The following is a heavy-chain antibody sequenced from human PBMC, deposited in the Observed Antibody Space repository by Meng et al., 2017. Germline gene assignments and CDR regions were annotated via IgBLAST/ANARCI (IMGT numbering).Heavy chain of an antibody. Sequence: QVQLTQGGAGLLKPSETLSLTCAAYGGSFSGYYWSWIRQPPGKGLEWIGEINHSGSTNYNPSLKSRVTISVDTSKNQFSLKLSSVTAADTAVYYCARGVQCSTSCYIDYWGQGTLVTVSS. CDR1: GGSFSGYY. J-gene: IGHJ4*02. D-gene: IGHD2-2*02. CDR2: INHSGST. V-gene: IGHV4-34*01. CDR3: ARGVQCSTSCYIDY.